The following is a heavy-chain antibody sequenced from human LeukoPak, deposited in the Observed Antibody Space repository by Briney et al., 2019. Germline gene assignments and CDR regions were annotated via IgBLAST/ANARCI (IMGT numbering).Heavy chain of an antibody. CDR3: SRDVS. CDR2: IKGDESEI. V-gene: IGHV3-7*04. D-gene: IGHD5/OR15-5a*01. Sequence: GGSLRLSCAASGFAFSSYWMSWVRQAPGKGLEWMAAIKGDESEIYYVDSVKGRFTISRDNTKNSLYLQMNNLRAEDTAVFYCSRDVSWGQGTLVTVSS. CDR1: GFAFSSYW. J-gene: IGHJ5*02.